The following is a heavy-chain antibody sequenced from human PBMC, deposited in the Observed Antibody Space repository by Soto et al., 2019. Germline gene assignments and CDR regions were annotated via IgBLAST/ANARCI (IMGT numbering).Heavy chain of an antibody. Sequence: PGESLKISCKGSGYSFTSYWIGRVRQMPGKGLEWMGIIYPGDSDTRYSPSFQGQVTISADKSISTAYLQWSSLKASDTAMYYCARHLSVTRITIFGGAPSPPFASWGQGPLVTVSS. J-gene: IGHJ4*02. V-gene: IGHV5-51*01. CDR1: GYSFTSYW. CDR3: ARHLSVTRITIFGGAPSPPFAS. D-gene: IGHD3-3*01. CDR2: IYPGDSDT.